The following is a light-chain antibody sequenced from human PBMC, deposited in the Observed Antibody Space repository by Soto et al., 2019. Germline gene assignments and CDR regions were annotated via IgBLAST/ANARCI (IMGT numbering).Light chain of an antibody. V-gene: IGLV2-8*01. CDR1: KSDIGVYDF. CDR2: EVV. Sequence: QSVLTQPPSASGSPGQSVTISSTGTKSDIGVYDFVSWYQHHPGKAPRLIIYEVVQRPSGVPDRFSGSKSGTSASLDITGLQAEDEADYYCQSYDSSLSGYVFGTGTKVTVL. J-gene: IGLJ1*01. CDR3: QSYDSSLSGYV.